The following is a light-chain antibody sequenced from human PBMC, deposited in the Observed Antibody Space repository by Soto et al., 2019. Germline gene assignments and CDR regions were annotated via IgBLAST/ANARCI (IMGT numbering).Light chain of an antibody. Sequence: EIVMTQSPATLSVSPGERATLSCRASQSVSSNLAWYQQKPGQAPRLLIYGASTRATGIPARFSGSGSGTEFILTISSLQSEDLAVYSCQQYNTWPLTFGPGTKMDIK. CDR3: QQYNTWPLT. CDR1: QSVSSN. CDR2: GAS. J-gene: IGKJ3*01. V-gene: IGKV3-15*01.